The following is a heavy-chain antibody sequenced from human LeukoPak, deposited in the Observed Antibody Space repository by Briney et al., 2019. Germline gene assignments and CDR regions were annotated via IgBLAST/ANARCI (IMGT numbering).Heavy chain of an antibody. J-gene: IGHJ4*02. V-gene: IGHV3-23*01. CDR1: GFTFSSYA. D-gene: IGHD3-3*01. CDR3: AKDLGDFWSGYYFDY. Sequence: GGSLRLSCAASGFTFSSYAMSWVRQAPGKGLEWVSAISGSGGSTYYADSVKGRFTISRDNSKNTLYLQMNSLRAEGTAVYYCAKDLGDFWSGYYFDYWGQGTLVTVSS. CDR2: ISGSGGST.